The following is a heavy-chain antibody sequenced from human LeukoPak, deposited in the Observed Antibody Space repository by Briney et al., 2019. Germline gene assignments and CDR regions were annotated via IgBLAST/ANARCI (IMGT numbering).Heavy chain of an antibody. D-gene: IGHD1-7*01. CDR1: GFTFTTYA. CDR3: VKNYHFDN. J-gene: IGHJ4*02. CDR2: ISTSGGYS. V-gene: IGHV3-23*01. Sequence: GGSLRLSCAASGFTFTTYAMSWVRQAPGKGLEWVSSISTSGGYSYYADSVKGRFTISRDNSKNTLYLQMNSLRADDTAVYYCVKNYHFDNWGQGTLVIVSS.